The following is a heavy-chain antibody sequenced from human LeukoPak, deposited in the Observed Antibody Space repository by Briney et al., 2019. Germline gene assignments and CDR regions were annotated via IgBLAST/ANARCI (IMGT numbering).Heavy chain of an antibody. Sequence: SETLSLTCTVSGGSVSSGSYYWSWIRQPPGKGLEWIGYIYYSGSTNYNPSLKSRVTISVDTSKNQFSLKLSSVTAADTAVYYCARDGVYCSSTSCSKYYLDYWGQGTLVTVSS. CDR2: IYYSGST. V-gene: IGHV4-61*01. CDR1: GGSVSSGSYY. J-gene: IGHJ4*02. D-gene: IGHD2-2*01. CDR3: ARDGVYCSSTSCSKYYLDY.